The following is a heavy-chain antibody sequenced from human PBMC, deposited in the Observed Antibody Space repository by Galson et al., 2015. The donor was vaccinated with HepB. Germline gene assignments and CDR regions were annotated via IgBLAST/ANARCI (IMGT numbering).Heavy chain of an antibody. CDR3: AKVSTSGWYSAWCGP. CDR2: ISGSGGNT. V-gene: IGHV3-23*01. D-gene: IGHD6-19*01. Sequence: SLRLSCAASGFTFSNYAMGWVRQAPGKGLEWVSGISGSGGNTYYADSVKGRFTISRDDSKNTLYLQMNSLRAKDTAVYYCAKVSTSGWYSAWCGPGGQETPVTVSS. J-gene: IGHJ5*02. CDR1: GFTFSNYA.